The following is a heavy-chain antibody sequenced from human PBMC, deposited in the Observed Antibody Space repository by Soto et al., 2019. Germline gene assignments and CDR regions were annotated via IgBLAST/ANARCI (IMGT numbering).Heavy chain of an antibody. CDR1: GGSFRNYG. J-gene: IGHJ6*02. D-gene: IGHD3-9*01. CDR2: IMPVFGTA. Sequence: QVQLVQSGAEVQKPGSSVRVSCKVSGGSFRNYGITWVRQSPGQGLEWMGGIMPVFGTAVYAQKFQGRVTISADELTTTASLELTSLSSDDTAVYSCARARDYDLLTAREYALDVWGQGTTVTV. V-gene: IGHV1-69*01. CDR3: ARARDYDLLTAREYALDV.